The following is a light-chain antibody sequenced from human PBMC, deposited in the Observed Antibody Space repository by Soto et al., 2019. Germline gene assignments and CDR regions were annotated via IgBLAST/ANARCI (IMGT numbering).Light chain of an antibody. Sequence: QSVLTQPASVSGSPGRSITISCTGTSSDVGGYNYVSWYQQHPGKAPQLLIYGVSHRPSGVSACFSGSKSGNTASLTISGLQTEDEGDYYCSSCTRSSTLEVVFGGGTKLTVL. V-gene: IGLV2-14*01. CDR2: GVS. CDR3: SSCTRSSTLEVV. CDR1: SSDVGGYNY. J-gene: IGLJ2*01.